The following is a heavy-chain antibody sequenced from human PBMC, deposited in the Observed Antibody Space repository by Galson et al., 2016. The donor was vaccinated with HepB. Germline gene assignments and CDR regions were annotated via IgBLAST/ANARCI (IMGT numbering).Heavy chain of an antibody. CDR3: AKDLVATGISGTLDY. Sequence: SLRLSCAASGFSFSDYTMNWVRQAPGKGLEWVSSITTSSGYMYYADPVKGRFTISGDSAKKSLFLQMDSLRAEDTAVYYCAKDLVATGISGTLDYWGQGTLVTVSS. V-gene: IGHV3-21*01. CDR2: ITTSSGYM. J-gene: IGHJ4*02. CDR1: GFSFSDYT. D-gene: IGHD5-12*01.